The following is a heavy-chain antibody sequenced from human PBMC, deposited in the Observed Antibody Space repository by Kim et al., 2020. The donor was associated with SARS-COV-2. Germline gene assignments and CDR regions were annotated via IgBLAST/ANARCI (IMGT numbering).Heavy chain of an antibody. V-gene: IGHV3-30*04. CDR3: ARDGSRAARWGFYYGMDV. D-gene: IGHD3-16*01. CDR1: GFTFSSYA. Sequence: GGSLRLSCAASGFTFSSYAMHWVRQAPGKGLEWVAVISYDGSKENYADPVKGRFTISRDNSKNTLYVQMKSLRAEDTAVYYCARDGSRAARWGFYYGMDVWGQGTTVTVSS. CDR2: ISYDGSKE. J-gene: IGHJ6*02.